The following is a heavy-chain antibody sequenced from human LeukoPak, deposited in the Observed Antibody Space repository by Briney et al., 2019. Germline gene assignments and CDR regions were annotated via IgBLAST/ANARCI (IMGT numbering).Heavy chain of an antibody. J-gene: IGHJ3*02. D-gene: IGHD2-2*01. CDR2: FYASGST. V-gene: IGHV4-61*02. CDR3: ALGNCPTTSCYPGVAFDI. CDR1: GGSISSGSYF. Sequence: SETLSLTCIVSGGSISSGSYFWSWIRQPAGKGLEWIGRFYASGSTNYNPSLQSRVTISVDTSKNQFSLKLTSVTAADTAVYYCALGNCPTTSCYPGVAFDIWGQGTMVTVSS.